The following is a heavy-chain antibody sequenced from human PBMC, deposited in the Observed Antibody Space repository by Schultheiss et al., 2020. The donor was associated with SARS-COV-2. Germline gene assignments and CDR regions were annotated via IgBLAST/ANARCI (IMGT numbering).Heavy chain of an antibody. D-gene: IGHD2-21*02. V-gene: IGHV3-33*08. CDR3: ARDLGAVRAVVTAYY. J-gene: IGHJ4*02. CDR2: IWYDGSNK. Sequence: GGSLRLSCAASGFTFSSYAMSWVRQAPGKGLEWVAVIWYDGSNKYYADSVKGRFTISRDNSKNTLYLQMNSLRAEDTAVYYCARDLGAVRAVVTAYYWGQGTLVTVS. CDR1: GFTFSSYA.